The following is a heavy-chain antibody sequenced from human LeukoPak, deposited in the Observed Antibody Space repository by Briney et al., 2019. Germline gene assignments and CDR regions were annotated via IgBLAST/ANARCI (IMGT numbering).Heavy chain of an antibody. Sequence: SETLSLTCAVSGGSISSGGYSWSWIRQPPGKGLEWIGYIYHSGSTYYNPSLKSRVTISVDRSKNQFSLKLSSVTAADTAVYYCAGGGWSSHAFDIWGQGTMVTVSS. V-gene: IGHV4-30-2*02. D-gene: IGHD2-15*01. CDR1: GGSISSGGYS. CDR3: AGGGWSSHAFDI. J-gene: IGHJ3*02. CDR2: IYHSGST.